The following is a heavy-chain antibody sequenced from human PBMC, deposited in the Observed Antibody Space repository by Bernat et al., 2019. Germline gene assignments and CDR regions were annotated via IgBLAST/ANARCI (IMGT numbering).Heavy chain of an antibody. J-gene: IGHJ4*02. Sequence: QQQLQESGPGLVKPSETLSLTCTVSGGSISGSSYYWGWIRQPPGKGLEWIASVYFSGSAYYNPSLKSRVTISVDTSNNQFSLKLSSVTAADTAVYYCARPTTGTTVGFDYWGQGTLVTVSS. CDR1: GGSISGSSYY. D-gene: IGHD1-1*01. CDR3: ARPTTGTTVGFDY. CDR2: VYFSGSA. V-gene: IGHV4-39*01.